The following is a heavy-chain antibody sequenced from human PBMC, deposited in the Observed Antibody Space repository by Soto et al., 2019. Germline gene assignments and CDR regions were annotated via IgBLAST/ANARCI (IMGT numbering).Heavy chain of an antibody. CDR2: IYYSGST. Sequence: PSETLSLTCTVSGGSISSSSYYWGWIRQPPGKGLEWIGSIYYSGSTYYNPSLKSRVTISVDTSKNQFSLKLSSVTAADTAVYYCARRHDYGGNSEDYWGQGTLVTVSS. D-gene: IGHD4-17*01. CDR3: ARRHDYGGNSEDY. V-gene: IGHV4-39*01. CDR1: GGSISSSSYY. J-gene: IGHJ4*02.